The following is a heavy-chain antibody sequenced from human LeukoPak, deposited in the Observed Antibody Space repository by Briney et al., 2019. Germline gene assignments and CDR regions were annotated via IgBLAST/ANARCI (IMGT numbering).Heavy chain of an antibody. CDR3: ARDFSSGSTRFFWFDP. CDR2: ISSSSSYI. Sequence: GGSLRLSCAASGFTFSSYAMNWVRQAPGKGLECVSSISSSSSYIYYADSVKGRFTISRDNAKNSLYLQMNSLRTEDTAVYYCARDFSSGSTRFFWFDPWGQGTLVTVSS. D-gene: IGHD3-10*01. V-gene: IGHV3-21*01. J-gene: IGHJ5*02. CDR1: GFTFSSYA.